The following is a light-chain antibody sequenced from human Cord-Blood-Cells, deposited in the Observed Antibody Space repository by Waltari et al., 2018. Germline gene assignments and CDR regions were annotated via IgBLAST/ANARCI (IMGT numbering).Light chain of an antibody. V-gene: IGKV3-15*01. Sequence: EIVITHPPATLYASPGERATLSCRASQSVSSNLAWYQQKPGQAPRLLIYGASTRATGIPARFSGSGSGTEFTLTISSLQSEDFAVYYCQQYNNWITFGQGTRLEIK. CDR3: QQYNNWIT. J-gene: IGKJ5*01. CDR2: GAS. CDR1: QSVSSN.